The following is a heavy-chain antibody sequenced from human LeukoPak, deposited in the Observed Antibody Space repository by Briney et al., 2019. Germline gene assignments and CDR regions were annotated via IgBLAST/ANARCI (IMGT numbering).Heavy chain of an antibody. CDR1: GFIFSDDN. V-gene: IGHV3-48*01. CDR2: IGSGSSTI. CDR3: AKDLNGYSYGYTVGSMVTPHFDY. Sequence: DPGGSLRLSCAVSGFIFSDDNMNWVRQAPGKGLEWVSYIGSGSSTIYYADSVEGRFTISRDNAKNSLYLQMNSLRAEDTAVYYCAKDLNGYSYGYTVGSMVTPHFDYWGQGTLVTVSS. J-gene: IGHJ4*02. D-gene: IGHD5-18*01.